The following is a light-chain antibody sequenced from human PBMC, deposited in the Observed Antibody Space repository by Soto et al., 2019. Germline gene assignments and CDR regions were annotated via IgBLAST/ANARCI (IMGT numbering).Light chain of an antibody. V-gene: IGLV2-14*01. CDR2: EVA. CDR1: NSDVGGYNY. Sequence: QSVLTQPASVSGSPGQSITISCTGTNSDVGGYNYVSWYQQLPGKAPKLIIYEVAYRPSGVSNRFSGSKSGDTASLTISGLQAEDEADYYCTSYTSTSTVIFGGGTKVTVL. CDR3: TSYTSTSTVI. J-gene: IGLJ2*01.